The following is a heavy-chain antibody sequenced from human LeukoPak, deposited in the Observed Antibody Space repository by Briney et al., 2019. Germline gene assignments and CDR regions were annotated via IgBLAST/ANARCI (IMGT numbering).Heavy chain of an antibody. Sequence: PSETLSLTCAIYGGSFSGYYWSWIRQPPGKGLEWIGEINHSEGTKYNPSLKSRVTISVDTSKNQFSLKLNSVTAADTAMYYCARYCSGGSCYGAFDIWGQGTMVTVSS. CDR2: INHSEGT. D-gene: IGHD2-15*01. J-gene: IGHJ3*02. CDR1: GGSFSGYY. CDR3: ARYCSGGSCYGAFDI. V-gene: IGHV4-34*01.